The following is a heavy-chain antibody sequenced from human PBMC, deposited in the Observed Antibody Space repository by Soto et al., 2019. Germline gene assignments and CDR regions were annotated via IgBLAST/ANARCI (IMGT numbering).Heavy chain of an antibody. Sequence: EVQLVQSGAEVKKPGESLKISCKGSGYSFTSYWIGWVRQMPGKGLEWMGIIYPGDSDTRYSPSFQGQVTISADKSISTAYLQWSSLKASDTAMYYCARHTKERYSSSPFDYWGQGTLVTVSS. CDR3: ARHTKERYSSSPFDY. CDR1: GYSFTSYW. V-gene: IGHV5-51*01. J-gene: IGHJ4*02. CDR2: IYPGDSDT. D-gene: IGHD6-6*01.